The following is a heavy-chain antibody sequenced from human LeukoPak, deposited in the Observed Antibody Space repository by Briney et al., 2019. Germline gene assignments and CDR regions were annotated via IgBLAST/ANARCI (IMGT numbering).Heavy chain of an antibody. D-gene: IGHD6-19*01. V-gene: IGHV3-74*01. Sequence: GGSLRLSCAASGFTFSSYWMHWVRQTPGKGLVWVSRINSDGSSTSYADSVKGRFTISRDNAKTSLYLQMNSLRDEDTAVYYCARVRSGWYNDIWGQGTLVTVSS. J-gene: IGHJ4*02. CDR3: ARVRSGWYNDI. CDR1: GFTFSSYW. CDR2: INSDGSST.